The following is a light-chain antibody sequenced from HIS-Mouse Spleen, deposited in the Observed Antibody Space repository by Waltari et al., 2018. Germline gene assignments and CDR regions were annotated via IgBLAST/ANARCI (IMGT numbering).Light chain of an antibody. Sequence: QSALTQPASVSGSPGQSITISCTGTSSDVGGYNYVSWYQQHPGKAPQLMIYDVSNRPSGGSNRFSGSKSGNTASLTISGLQAEDEADYYCSSYTSSSTEVFGGGTKLTVL. CDR2: DVS. V-gene: IGLV2-14*03. CDR3: SSYTSSSTEV. J-gene: IGLJ2*01. CDR1: SSDVGGYNY.